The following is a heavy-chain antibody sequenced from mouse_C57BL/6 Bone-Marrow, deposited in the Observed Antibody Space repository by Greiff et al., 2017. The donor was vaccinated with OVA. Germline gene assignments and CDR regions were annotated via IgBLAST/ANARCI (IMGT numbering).Heavy chain of an antibody. J-gene: IGHJ4*01. V-gene: IGHV1-15*01. CDR1: GYTFTDYE. CDR2: IDPETGGT. D-gene: IGHD2-5*01. CDR3: TRGYSNYYAMDY. Sequence: VQLQQSGAELVRPGASVTPSCKASGYTFTDYEMHWVKQTPVHGLEWIGAIDPETGGTAYNQKFKGKAILTADKSSSTAYMELRSLTSEDSAVYYCTRGYSNYYAMDYWGQGTSVTVSS.